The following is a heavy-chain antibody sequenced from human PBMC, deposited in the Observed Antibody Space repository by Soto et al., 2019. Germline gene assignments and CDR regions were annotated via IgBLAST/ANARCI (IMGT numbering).Heavy chain of an antibody. Sequence: GGSLRLSCAASGFTFRSYAMSWVRQAPGKGLEWVSAISGSGGNTYYADSVKGRFTISRDNSKNTLYLQMNSLRAEDTAIYYCAKDIVPAATRPRTFDFWGQGTMVTVSS. J-gene: IGHJ3*01. V-gene: IGHV3-23*01. D-gene: IGHD2-2*01. CDR1: GFTFRSYA. CDR3: AKDIVPAATRPRTFDF. CDR2: ISGSGGNT.